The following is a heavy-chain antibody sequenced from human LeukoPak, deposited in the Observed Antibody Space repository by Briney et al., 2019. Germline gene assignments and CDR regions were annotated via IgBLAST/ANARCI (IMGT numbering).Heavy chain of an antibody. D-gene: IGHD3-22*01. Sequence: GGSLRLSCAASGFTVSSNYMSWVRQAPGRGLEWVSVIYSGDNTYYADSVKGRFTISRDNSRNTLYLQMNSLRAEDTAVYYCARGYSNLHDDSSGYYIDYWGQGTLVTVSS. CDR1: GFTVSSNY. V-gene: IGHV3-53*01. J-gene: IGHJ4*02. CDR3: ARGYSNLHDDSSGYYIDY. CDR2: IYSGDNT.